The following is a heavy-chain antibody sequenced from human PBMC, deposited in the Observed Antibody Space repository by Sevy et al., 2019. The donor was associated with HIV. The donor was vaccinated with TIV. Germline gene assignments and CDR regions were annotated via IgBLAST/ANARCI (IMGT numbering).Heavy chain of an antibody. V-gene: IGHV3-48*01. CDR1: GFTFSSYS. J-gene: IGHJ2*01. CDR2: ISSSSSTI. Sequence: GGSLRLSCAASGFTFSSYSMNWVRQAPGKGLEWVSYISSSSSTIYYADSVKGRFTISRDNAKNSLYLQMNSLRAEDTAVYYCARDDDSSGYYHGWYFDLWGRGTLVTVSS. CDR3: ARDDDSSGYYHGWYFDL. D-gene: IGHD3-22*01.